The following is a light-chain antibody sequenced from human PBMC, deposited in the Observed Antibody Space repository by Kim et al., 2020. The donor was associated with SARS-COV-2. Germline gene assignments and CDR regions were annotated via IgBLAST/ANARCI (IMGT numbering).Light chain of an antibody. V-gene: IGKV3-20*01. CDR2: GAA. CDR1: QCVSRCT. CDR3: KQYKSSPWT. J-gene: IGKJ1*01. Sequence: GDSATPSCGGSQCVSRCTLAWFEPKRGQATRHLIYGAAGRATGIPDRFSGGGDGRDLTLTKSRVEPEDCAVHYSKQYKSSPWTFGRGTKVDIK.